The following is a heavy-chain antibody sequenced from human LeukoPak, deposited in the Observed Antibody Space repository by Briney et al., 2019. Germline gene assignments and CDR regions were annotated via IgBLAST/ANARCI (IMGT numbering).Heavy chain of an antibody. J-gene: IGHJ4*02. CDR2: IYYSGST. D-gene: IGHD3-10*01. V-gene: IGHV4-59*11. CDR3: AGVRWAKTKGGIDY. Sequence: SGTLSLTCTVSGGSISSHYWSWIRQPPGKGLEWIGYIYYSGSTNYNPSLKSRVTISVDTSKNQFSLKLSSVTAADTAVYYCAGVRWAKTKGGIDYWGQGTLVTVSS. CDR1: GGSISSHY.